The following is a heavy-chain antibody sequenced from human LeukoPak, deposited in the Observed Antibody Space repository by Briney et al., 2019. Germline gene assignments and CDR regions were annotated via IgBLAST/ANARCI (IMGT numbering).Heavy chain of an antibody. CDR1: GFTFGSYA. V-gene: IGHV3-23*01. D-gene: IGHD3-22*01. J-gene: IGHJ4*02. CDR2: ISTSGGTT. CDR3: AVMHRYYDGSGYWGQ. Sequence: PGGSLRLSCAASGFTFGSYAMSWVRQAPGKGLEWVSGISTSGGTTSYAESVKGRFTVSRDNPRNTLYMEMNSLRDEDTAVYYCAVMHRYYDGSGYWGQWGQGTLVTVSS.